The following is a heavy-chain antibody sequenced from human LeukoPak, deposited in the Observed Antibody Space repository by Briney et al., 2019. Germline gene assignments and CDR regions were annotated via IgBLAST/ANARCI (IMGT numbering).Heavy chain of an antibody. CDR2: ISAYNGNT. CDR3: ARGAGGNYYDSSGYPDAFDI. J-gene: IGHJ3*02. Sequence: GASVKVSCKASGYTFTSYGISWVRQAPGQGLEWMGWISAYNGNTNYAQKLQGRVTMTTDTSTSPAYMELRSLRSDDTAVYYCARGAGGNYYDSSGYPDAFDIWGQGTMVTVSS. CDR1: GYTFTSYG. V-gene: IGHV1-18*01. D-gene: IGHD3-22*01.